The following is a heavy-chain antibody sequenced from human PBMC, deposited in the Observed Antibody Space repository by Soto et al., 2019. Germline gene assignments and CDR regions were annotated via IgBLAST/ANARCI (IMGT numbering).Heavy chain of an antibody. CDR3: AKRAGSSWYDGPPRGDYYYGMDV. D-gene: IGHD6-13*01. CDR1: GFTFSSYG. CDR2: IWYDGSNK. Sequence: SLRLSCAASGFTFSSYGMHWVRQSPGKGLEWVAVIWYDGSNKYYADSVKGRFTISRDNSKNTLYLQMNSLRAEDTAVYYCAKRAGSSWYDGPPRGDYYYGMDVWGQGTTVTVSS. V-gene: IGHV3-33*06. J-gene: IGHJ6*02.